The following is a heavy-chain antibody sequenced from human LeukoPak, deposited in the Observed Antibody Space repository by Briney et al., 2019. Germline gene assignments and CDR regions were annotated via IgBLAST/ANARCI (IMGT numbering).Heavy chain of an antibody. Sequence: GGSLRLSCAASGFTFSSYSMNWVRQAPGKGLEWVSSISSSSSYIYYADSVKGRFTISRDNAKNSLYLQMNSLRAEDTAVYYCARDRSPPPPGSPFDYWGQGTLVTVSS. V-gene: IGHV3-21*01. CDR3: ARDRSPPPPGSPFDY. J-gene: IGHJ4*02. D-gene: IGHD1-26*01. CDR1: GFTFSSYS. CDR2: ISSSSSYI.